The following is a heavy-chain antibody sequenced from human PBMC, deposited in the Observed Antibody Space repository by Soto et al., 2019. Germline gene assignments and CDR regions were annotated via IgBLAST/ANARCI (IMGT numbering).Heavy chain of an antibody. CDR1: GGTFSSYA. V-gene: IGHV1-69*05. Sequence: QVQLVQSGAEVKKPGSSVKVSCKASGGTFSSYAISWVRQAPGQGLEWMGGIIPIFGTANYAQKFQGRVTXPXGXHXRTDYMELSSLRPEGTAVYYCASQQLGPSYYYGIDVWGQGTTVTVSS. D-gene: IGHD6-6*01. J-gene: IGHJ6*02. CDR2: IIPIFGTA. CDR3: ASQQLGPSYYYGIDV.